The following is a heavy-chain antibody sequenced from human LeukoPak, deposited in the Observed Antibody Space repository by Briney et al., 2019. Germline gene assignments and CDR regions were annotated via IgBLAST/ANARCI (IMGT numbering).Heavy chain of an antibody. V-gene: IGHV3-30*18. Sequence: GGSLRLSCAASGFTFSSYGMHWVRQAPGKGLEWVAVISYDGSNKYYADSVKGRFTISRDNSKNTLYLQMNSLRAEDTAVYYCAKVHLTMSHILVDYWGQGTLVTVSS. D-gene: IGHD3-10*02. CDR1: GFTFSSYG. CDR3: AKVHLTMSHILVDY. J-gene: IGHJ4*02. CDR2: ISYDGSNK.